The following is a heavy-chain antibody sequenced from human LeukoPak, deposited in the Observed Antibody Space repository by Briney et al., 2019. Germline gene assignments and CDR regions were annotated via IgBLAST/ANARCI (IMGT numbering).Heavy chain of an antibody. CDR2: ISANGGST. D-gene: IGHD2/OR15-2a*01. Sequence: GGSLRLSCAASGFAFSNYAMSWVRQAPGKGLEWVSTISANGGSTFYADSVKGRFTISRDNSKNTLFLQMNSLRAEDTAVYYCATRGAYFFDPWGQGTLVTVSS. V-gene: IGHV3-23*01. J-gene: IGHJ5*02. CDR1: GFAFSNYA. CDR3: ATRGAYFFDP.